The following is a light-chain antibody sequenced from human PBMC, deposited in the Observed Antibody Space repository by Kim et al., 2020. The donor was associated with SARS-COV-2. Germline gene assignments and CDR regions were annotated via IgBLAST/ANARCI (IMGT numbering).Light chain of an antibody. CDR3: YSTTGNNLV. Sequence: SYELTQPSSVSVSPGQTARITCSGAVLAKKYARWFQQKPGQAPVLVIYRDSERPSGIPVRISGSSSGTTVTLTISGAQVEDEADYYCYSTTGNNLVFGGGTQLTVL. CDR1: VLAKKY. CDR2: RDS. V-gene: IGLV3-27*01. J-gene: IGLJ2*01.